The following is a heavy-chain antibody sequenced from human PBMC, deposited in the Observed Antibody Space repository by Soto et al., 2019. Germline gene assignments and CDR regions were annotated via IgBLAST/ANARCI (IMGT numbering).Heavy chain of an antibody. Sequence: QVQLVQSGAEVKQPGASMKVSCKASGYIFSDNYIHWVRQAPGQGLEWMAWINPKSGGTNYARNFQGRVTLTRDTSISTAYMDLSRLTSDDTAVYYCARDEGGYDILTGYYKAHHFDQWGQGALVTVSS. D-gene: IGHD3-9*01. V-gene: IGHV1-2*02. J-gene: IGHJ4*02. CDR3: ARDEGGYDILTGYYKAHHFDQ. CDR1: GYIFSDNY. CDR2: INPKSGGT.